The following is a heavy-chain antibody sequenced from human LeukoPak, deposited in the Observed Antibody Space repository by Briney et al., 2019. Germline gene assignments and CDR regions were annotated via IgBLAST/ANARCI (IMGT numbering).Heavy chain of an antibody. CDR3: AKCRWYSSGWYYFDY. CDR1: GFTFSSYG. CDR2: IWYDGSNK. J-gene: IGHJ4*02. Sequence: GRSLRLSCAASGFTFSSYGMHWVRQAPGKGLEWVAVIWYDGSNKFYADSVKGRFTISRDNSKNTLYLQMNSLRAEDTAVYYCAKCRWYSSGWYYFDYWGQGTLVTVSS. V-gene: IGHV3-33*06. D-gene: IGHD6-19*01.